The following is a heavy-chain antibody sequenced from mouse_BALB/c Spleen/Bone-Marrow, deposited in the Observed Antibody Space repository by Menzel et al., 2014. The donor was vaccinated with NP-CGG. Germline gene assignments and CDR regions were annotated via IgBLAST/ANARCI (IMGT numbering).Heavy chain of an antibody. D-gene: IGHD1-1*01. V-gene: IGHV1-4*02. CDR3: AREDIITAYFDY. J-gene: IGHJ2*01. Sequence: VQLQQSAAELARPGASVKMSCKASGYTFTSYTMQWVKPRPGQGLEWIGYIDPSNTYTDYNQKFRDKTTLTADKSSSTAYMQLTSLTSEDSAVYYCAREDIITAYFDYWGQGTTLTVSS. CDR2: IDPSNTYT. CDR1: GYTFTSYT.